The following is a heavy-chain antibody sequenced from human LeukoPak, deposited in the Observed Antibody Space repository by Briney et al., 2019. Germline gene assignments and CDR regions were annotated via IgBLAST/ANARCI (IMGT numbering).Heavy chain of an antibody. Sequence: PSETLSLTCAVSGGSISSGGYSWRWIRQPPGKGLEWIGYIYYSGSTNYNPSLKSRVTISVDTSKNQFSLKLSSVTAADTAVYYCARAPTVDIVATIQYYYYYMDVWGKGTTVTVSS. CDR3: ARAPTVDIVATIQYYYYYMDV. D-gene: IGHD5-12*01. CDR2: IYYSGST. V-gene: IGHV4-61*08. J-gene: IGHJ6*03. CDR1: GGSISSGGYS.